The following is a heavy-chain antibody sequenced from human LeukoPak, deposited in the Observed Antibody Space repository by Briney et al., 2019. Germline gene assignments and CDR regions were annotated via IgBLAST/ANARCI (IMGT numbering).Heavy chain of an antibody. Sequence: GASVKVSRKASGYTFTSYDINWVRQATGQGLEWMGWMNPNSGNTGYAQKFQGRVTITRNTSISTAYMELSSLRSEDTAVYYCARDQGSLTRSWYTGYWGQGTQVTVSS. D-gene: IGHD6-13*01. V-gene: IGHV1-8*03. CDR3: ARDQGSLTRSWYTGY. CDR1: GYTFTSYD. J-gene: IGHJ4*02. CDR2: MNPNSGNT.